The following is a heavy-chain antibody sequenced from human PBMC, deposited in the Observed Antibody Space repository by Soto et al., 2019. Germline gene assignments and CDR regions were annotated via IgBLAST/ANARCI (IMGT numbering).Heavy chain of an antibody. J-gene: IGHJ4*02. CDR2: IIPILGIA. CDR3: AREGAPYTTTVTHFDY. CDR1: GGTFSSYT. Sequence: SVKVSCKASGGTFSSYTISWVRQAPGQGLEWMGRIIPILGIANYAQKFQGRVTITADKSTSTAYMELSSLRSEDTAVYYYAREGAPYTTTVTHFDYWGQGTLVTVSS. D-gene: IGHD4-17*01. V-gene: IGHV1-69*04.